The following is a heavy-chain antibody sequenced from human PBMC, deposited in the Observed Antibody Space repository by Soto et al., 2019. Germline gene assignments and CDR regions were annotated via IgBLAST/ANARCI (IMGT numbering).Heavy chain of an antibody. CDR3: ARDTVVVTDQAPSYFDS. V-gene: IGHV3-48*02. D-gene: IGHD2-21*02. Sequence: EVQLVESGGGLVQPGGCLRLSSAPSGFTFSSYSMNWVREAPGRGREWVSHISSSRSTIYYADSVKGRLSISRANAKNSLYLQMNSLKDADTAVYNCARDTVVVTDQAPSYFDSWVQGTLVTVSS. J-gene: IGHJ4*02. CDR1: GFTFSSYS. CDR2: ISSSRSTI.